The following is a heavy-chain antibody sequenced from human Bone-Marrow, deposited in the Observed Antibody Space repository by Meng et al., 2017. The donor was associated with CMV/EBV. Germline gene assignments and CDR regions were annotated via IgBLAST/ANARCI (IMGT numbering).Heavy chain of an antibody. J-gene: IGHJ4*02. CDR1: GFIFSSYW. CDR3: ARDPVVSGDYYFDY. Sequence: GGSLTPSCAASGFIFSSYWTSWVRQAPGKGLEWVANIKQDGTEKYYVDSVKGRFTIYRDNTKNSLYLQMNSLSAADTAVYYCARDPVVSGDYYFDYWGQGKLVAVSS. CDR2: IKQDGTEK. D-gene: IGHD3-22*01. V-gene: IGHV3-7*01.